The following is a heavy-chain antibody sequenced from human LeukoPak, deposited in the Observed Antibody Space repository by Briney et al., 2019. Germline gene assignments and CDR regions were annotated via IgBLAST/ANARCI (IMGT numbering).Heavy chain of an antibody. CDR1: GYTFTSYY. CDR2: INPSGGST. J-gene: IGHJ3*02. Sequence: ASVKVSCKASGYTFTSYYMHWVRQAPGQGLEWMGIINPSGGSTSYAQKFQGRVTVTRDMSTSTVYMELSSLRSEDTAVYSCARDLYGANSGAFDIWGQGTIVTVSS. V-gene: IGHV1-46*01. D-gene: IGHD4-23*01. CDR3: ARDLYGANSGAFDI.